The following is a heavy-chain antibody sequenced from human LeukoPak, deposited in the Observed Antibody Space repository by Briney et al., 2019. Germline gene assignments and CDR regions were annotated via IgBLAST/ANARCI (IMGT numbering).Heavy chain of an antibody. CDR3: TTDGDSKGDI. D-gene: IGHD4-17*01. CDR2: IKSKTDGGTT. Sequence: GSLELSCAGSGFTFSEAWMSWVRQASGKGPEWVGRIKSKTDGGTTDYAAPVKGRFTISRDDSKNTLYLQMNSLKTEDTAVYYCTTDGDSKGDIWGQGTMVTVSS. J-gene: IGHJ3*02. CDR1: GFTFSEAW. V-gene: IGHV3-15*01.